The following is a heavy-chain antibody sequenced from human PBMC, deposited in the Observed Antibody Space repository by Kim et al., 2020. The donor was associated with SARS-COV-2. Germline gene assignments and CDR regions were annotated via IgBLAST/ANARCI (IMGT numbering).Heavy chain of an antibody. CDR3: ARGRLAFFTSPFDS. V-gene: IGHV4-34*01. D-gene: IGHD3-3*02. J-gene: IGHJ4*02. Sequence: TPPLKGTVTISGDTSKNQFSLKLSSVTAADTAVYYCARGRLAFFTSPFDSWGQGTLVTVSS.